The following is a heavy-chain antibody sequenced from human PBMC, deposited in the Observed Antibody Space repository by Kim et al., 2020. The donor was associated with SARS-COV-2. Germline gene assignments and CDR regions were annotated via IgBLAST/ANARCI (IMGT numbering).Heavy chain of an antibody. D-gene: IGHD3-10*01. CDR2: ISGSGGST. Sequence: GGSLRLSCAASGFTFSSYAMSWVRQAPGKGLEWVSAISGSGGSTYYADSVKGRFTIYRDNSKNTMYLQMNSLRAEDTAVYYCAKDMVRGVTPFDWFDPWGQGTLVTDSS. V-gene: IGHV3-23*01. CDR1: GFTFSSYA. CDR3: AKDMVRGVTPFDWFDP. J-gene: IGHJ5*02.